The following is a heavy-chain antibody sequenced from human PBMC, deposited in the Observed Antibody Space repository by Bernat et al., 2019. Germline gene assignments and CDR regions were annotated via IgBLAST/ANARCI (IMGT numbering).Heavy chain of an antibody. Sequence: EVQLVESGGGLVQPGGSLRLPCAASGFIFSSYWMHWVRQDPAKGLVWGSRINMDGSTTNYADSVKGRFTISRDNAKNTLYLQMNSLRDEDTALYYCVRDLTGTNTAWGQGSLVTVSS. CDR3: VRDLTGTNTA. CDR1: GFIFSSYW. V-gene: IGHV3-74*01. J-gene: IGHJ5*02. D-gene: IGHD1-7*01. CDR2: INMDGSTT.